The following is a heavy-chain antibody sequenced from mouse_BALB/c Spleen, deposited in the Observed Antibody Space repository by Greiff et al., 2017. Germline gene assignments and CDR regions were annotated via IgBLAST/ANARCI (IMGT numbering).Heavy chain of an antibody. CDR3: ARFTTDWYFDV. D-gene: IGHD1-1*01. Sequence: EVHLVESGGGLVQPGGSRKLSCAASGFTFSSFGMHWVRQAPEKGLEWVAYISSGSSTIYYADTVKGRFTISRDNPKNTLFLQMTSLRSEDTAMYYCARFTTDWYFDVWGAGTTVTVSS. CDR1: GFTFSSFG. CDR2: ISSGSSTI. V-gene: IGHV5-17*02. J-gene: IGHJ1*01.